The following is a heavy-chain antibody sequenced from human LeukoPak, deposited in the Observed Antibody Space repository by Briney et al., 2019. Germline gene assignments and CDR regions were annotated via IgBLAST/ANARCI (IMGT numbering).Heavy chain of an antibody. CDR3: ARSYYYDRSGSGHYYFDS. Sequence: SETLSLTCTVSGGSISNHYWNWIRQPPGKGLEWIGHIYYSGSTNYNPSLKSRVTISVDRSKTQFSLNLSSVTAADTAVYYCARSYYYDRSGSGHYYFDSWGQGTLVTVSS. CDR1: GGSISNHY. CDR2: IYYSGST. J-gene: IGHJ4*02. V-gene: IGHV4-59*11. D-gene: IGHD3-22*01.